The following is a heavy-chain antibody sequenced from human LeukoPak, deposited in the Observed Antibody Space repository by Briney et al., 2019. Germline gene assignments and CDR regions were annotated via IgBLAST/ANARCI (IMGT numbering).Heavy chain of an antibody. CDR3: ARAVTMVRGVDYYYYMDV. CDR1: GGSISSSNW. J-gene: IGHJ6*03. D-gene: IGHD3-10*01. V-gene: IGHV4-4*02. Sequence: SETLSLTCAVSGGSISSSNWWSWVRQPPGKGLEWIGEIYHSGSTNYNPSLKSRVTISLDTSKTQFSLKLNSVTAADTAVYYCARAVTMVRGVDYYYYMDVWGKGTTVTISS. CDR2: IYHSGST.